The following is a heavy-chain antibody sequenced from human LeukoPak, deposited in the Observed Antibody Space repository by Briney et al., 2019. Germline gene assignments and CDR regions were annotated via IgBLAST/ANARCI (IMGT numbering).Heavy chain of an antibody. CDR2: IKIDGSDT. Sequence: GGPLRLSCAPSGSSLTGHWMYWVRQVSGEGLVWLSRIKIDGSDTTYADSVMGRFTISRDNAKKTLYLQMTSLRAEDTPVYYWARDLGYDSSGLYRFGLYVWCRGTTVTVSS. CDR3: ARDLGYDSSGLYRFGLYV. V-gene: IGHV3-74*01. D-gene: IGHD3-22*01. J-gene: IGHJ6*02. CDR1: GSSLTGHW.